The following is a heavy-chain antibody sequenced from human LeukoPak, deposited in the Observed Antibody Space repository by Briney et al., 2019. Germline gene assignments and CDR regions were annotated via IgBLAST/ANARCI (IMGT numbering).Heavy chain of an antibody. CDR1: GFTLSNFG. D-gene: IGHD3-10*01. Sequence: GGSLRLSCAASGFTLSNFGMHWVRQAPGEGLEWVTFVRSHGSNKYYADSVKGRFSISRDNSKNTLYLQMDSLRAEDTAVYYCAEDQGYGWGSEAFDIWGQGTMVTVSS. V-gene: IGHV3-30*02. J-gene: IGHJ3*02. CDR2: VRSHGSNK. CDR3: AEDQGYGWGSEAFDI.